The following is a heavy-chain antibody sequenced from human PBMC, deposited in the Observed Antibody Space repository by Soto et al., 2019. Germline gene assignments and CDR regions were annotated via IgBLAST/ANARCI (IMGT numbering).Heavy chain of an antibody. CDR2: IYPGDSDT. Sequence: GESLKISCKGSGYSFTSYWIGWVRQMPGKGLEWMGIIYPGDSDTRYSPSFQGQVTISADKSISTAYLQWSSLKASDTAMYYCARFVRYFDWLTYYYYYGMDVWGQGTTVTVS. V-gene: IGHV5-51*01. CDR1: GYSFTSYW. J-gene: IGHJ6*02. CDR3: ARFVRYFDWLTYYYYYGMDV. D-gene: IGHD3-9*01.